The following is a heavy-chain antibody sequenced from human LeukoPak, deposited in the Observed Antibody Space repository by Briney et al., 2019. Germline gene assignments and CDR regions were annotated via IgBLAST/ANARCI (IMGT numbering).Heavy chain of an antibody. D-gene: IGHD6-19*01. Sequence: ASVKVSCKASGYTFTSYYMHWVRQAPGQGLEWMGIINPSGGSTSYAQKFQGRVTMTRDMSTSTVYMELSSLRSEDTAVYYCARVPVSSGWYNPYYYYYMDVWGKGTTVTVSS. CDR2: INPSGGST. V-gene: IGHV1-46*01. CDR1: GYTFTSYY. J-gene: IGHJ6*03. CDR3: ARVPVSSGWYNPYYYYYMDV.